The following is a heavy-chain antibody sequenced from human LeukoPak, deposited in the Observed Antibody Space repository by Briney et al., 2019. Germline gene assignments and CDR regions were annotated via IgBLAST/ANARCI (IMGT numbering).Heavy chain of an antibody. D-gene: IGHD2-15*01. CDR3: ARLGLGGAFDI. V-gene: IGHV6-1*01. Sequence: SQTLSLTCAISGDSVSSNSAVWNWISQSPSIGLEWLGRTYYRSKWYNDYAVSVKSRITIKPDTSKNQFSLQLNSATPEDTAVYYCARLGLGGAFDIWGQGTMVTVSS. J-gene: IGHJ3*02. CDR2: TYYRSKWYN. CDR1: GDSVSSNSAV.